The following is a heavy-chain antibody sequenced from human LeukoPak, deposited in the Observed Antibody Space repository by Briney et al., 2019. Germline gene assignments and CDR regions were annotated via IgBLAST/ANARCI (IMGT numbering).Heavy chain of an antibody. CDR2: IYSGGST. J-gene: IGHJ4*02. Sequence: GGSLRLSCAASGFTVSSNYMSWVRQAPGKGLEWVSVIYSGGSTYYADSVKGRFTISRDNSKNTLFLQMSSLRAEDTAIYYCAKGAYDYIEMGYFDSWGQGTLVTVSS. CDR1: GFTVSSNY. V-gene: IGHV3-66*01. D-gene: IGHD5-12*01. CDR3: AKGAYDYIEMGYFDS.